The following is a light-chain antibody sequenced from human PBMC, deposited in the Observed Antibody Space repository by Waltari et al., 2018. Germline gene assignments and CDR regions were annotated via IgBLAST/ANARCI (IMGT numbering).Light chain of an antibody. CDR1: SGHSSNI. J-gene: IGLJ3*02. V-gene: IGLV4-69*01. CDR3: ETGGHGTWV. CDR2: VNSDGSH. Sequence: QLVLTQSPSASASLGASVKLTRTLSSGHSSNIIAWLQQQPEKGPRYLMQVNSDGSHSKGDDIPDRFSGSSSGAERYLTISSLQSEDEADYYCETGGHGTWVFGGGTKLTVL.